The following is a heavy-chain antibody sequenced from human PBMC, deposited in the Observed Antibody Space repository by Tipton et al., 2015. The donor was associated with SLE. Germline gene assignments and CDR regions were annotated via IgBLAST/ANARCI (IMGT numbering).Heavy chain of an antibody. CDR1: GASISSCY. J-gene: IGHJ3*02. V-gene: IGHV4-59*08. Sequence: TLSLTCTVSGASISSCYWNWIRQPPGKGLEWIGYIYYSGSTNYNPSLKSRVTISIDTSKIQFSLKLSSVTAADTAVYYCARGEAIAVAGKSAFDIWGQGTMVTVSS. CDR3: ARGEAIAVAGKSAFDI. CDR2: IYYSGST. D-gene: IGHD6-19*01.